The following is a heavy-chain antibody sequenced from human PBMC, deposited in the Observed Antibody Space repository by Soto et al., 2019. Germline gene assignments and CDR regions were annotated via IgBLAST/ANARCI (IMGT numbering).Heavy chain of an antibody. V-gene: IGHV1-18*01. CDR1: GYTFTNYG. D-gene: IGHD1-26*01. Sequence: ASVKVSCKASGYTFTNYGINWVRQALGQGLEWMGWISGNNGNTNYAQNLQGRVTMTTDTSTNTAYMEVRSLRSDDTAVYYCTREEREFSGSYCIYWGQGTVVTVSS. CDR2: ISGNNGNT. J-gene: IGHJ4*02. CDR3: TREEREFSGSYCIY.